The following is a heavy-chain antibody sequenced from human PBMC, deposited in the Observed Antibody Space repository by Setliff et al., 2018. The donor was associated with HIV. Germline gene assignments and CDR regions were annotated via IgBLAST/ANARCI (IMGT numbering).Heavy chain of an antibody. CDR1: GFTFSSYW. CDR3: ASARIPTGGTSTSLDF. Sequence: GGSLRLSCAASGFTFSSYWMHWVRQAPGKGLVWVSRIGSDESSTTYADSVKGRFTISRDNAKNTLYLQMNSLRVEDTAVYYCASARIPTGGTSTSLDFWGQGALVTVSS. D-gene: IGHD1-1*01. CDR2: IGSDESST. V-gene: IGHV3-74*01. J-gene: IGHJ4*02.